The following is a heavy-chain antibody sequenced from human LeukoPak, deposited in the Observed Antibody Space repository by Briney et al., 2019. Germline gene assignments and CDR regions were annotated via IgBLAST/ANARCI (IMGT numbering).Heavy chain of an antibody. CDR1: GYTFTSYG. CDR2: INPNSGGT. Sequence: ASVKVSCKASGYTFTSYGISWVRQAPGQGLEWMGWINPNSGGTNYAQKFQGRVTMTRDTSISTAYMELSRLRSDDTAVYYCAREGRLMVRGVIISEGYNWFDPWGQGTLVTVSS. CDR3: AREGRLMVRGVIISEGYNWFDP. D-gene: IGHD3-10*01. V-gene: IGHV1-2*02. J-gene: IGHJ5*02.